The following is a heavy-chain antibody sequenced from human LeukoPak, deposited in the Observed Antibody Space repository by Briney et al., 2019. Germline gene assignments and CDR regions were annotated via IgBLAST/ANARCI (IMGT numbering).Heavy chain of an antibody. CDR3: ARKAKPSGFTSGWAY. CDR2: INPNNGNT. D-gene: IGHD6-19*01. CDR1: GYTFSDYY. V-gene: IGHV1-2*02. J-gene: IGHJ4*02. Sequence: ASVKVSCKASGYTFSDYYIYWVRQAPGQGLEWVGWINPNNGNTVYAPNVQGRVTMTRDTSITTAYMEMSSLKSDDTAVYYCARKAKPSGFTSGWAYWGQGTLVTVSS.